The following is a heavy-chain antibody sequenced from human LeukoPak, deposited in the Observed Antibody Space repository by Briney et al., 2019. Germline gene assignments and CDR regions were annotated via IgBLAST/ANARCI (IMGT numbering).Heavy chain of an antibody. J-gene: IGHJ4*02. CDR3: ARFIAVSGIYYFDY. Sequence: GGSLRLSCAASGFAFSSYAMSWVRQAPGKGLEWVANVKHDGSEKYYVDSVKGRFYISRDNTKNSLYLQMNTMRAEDTAVYYCARFIAVSGIYYFDYWGQGTLVTVSS. V-gene: IGHV3-7*01. D-gene: IGHD6-13*01. CDR1: GFAFSSYA. CDR2: VKHDGSEK.